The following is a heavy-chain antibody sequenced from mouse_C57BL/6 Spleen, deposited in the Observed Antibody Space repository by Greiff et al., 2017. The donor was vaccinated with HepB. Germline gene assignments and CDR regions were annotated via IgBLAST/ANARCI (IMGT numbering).Heavy chain of an antibody. J-gene: IGHJ4*01. Sequence: EVQRVESGGGLVQPGGSLSLSCAASGFTFTDYYMSWVRQPPGKALEWLGFIRNKANGYTTEYSASMKGRFTISRDNSQSILYLQMNALRAEDSATYYCARYLDYWGQGTSVTVSS. V-gene: IGHV7-3*01. CDR2: IRNKANGYTT. CDR3: ARYLDY. CDR1: GFTFTDYY.